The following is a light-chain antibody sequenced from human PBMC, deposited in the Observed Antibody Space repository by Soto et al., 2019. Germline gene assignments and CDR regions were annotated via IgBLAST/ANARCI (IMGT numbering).Light chain of an antibody. CDR1: QSVSSN. Sequence: EIVLTQSPGTLSLSPGETATLSCRASQSVSSNLSWYQQKPGRAPRLLIYGASSRATGIPDRFSGSGSGTDFTLTINRLEHEDFAVYYCQQYGSSMITFGQGTRLEIK. CDR2: GAS. CDR3: QQYGSSMIT. J-gene: IGKJ5*01. V-gene: IGKV3-20*01.